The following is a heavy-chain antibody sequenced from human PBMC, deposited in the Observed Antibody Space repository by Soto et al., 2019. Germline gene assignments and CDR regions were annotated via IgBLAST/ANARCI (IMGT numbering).Heavy chain of an antibody. J-gene: IGHJ6*02. CDR3: ARHDCISSSCYYYYYYGMDV. CDR1: GGTFSSYA. Sequence: QVQLVQAGAEVKKPGSSVKVSCKASGGTFSSYAISWVRQAPGQGLKWMGGIIPIFDTANYAQKFQGRVTITADESTSTAYMELSSLRSEDTAVYYCARHDCISSSCYYYYYYGMDVWGQGTTVTVSS. D-gene: IGHD2-15*01. CDR2: IIPIFDTA. V-gene: IGHV1-69*12.